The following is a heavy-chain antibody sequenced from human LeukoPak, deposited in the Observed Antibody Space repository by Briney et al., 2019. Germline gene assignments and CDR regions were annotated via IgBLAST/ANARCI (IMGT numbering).Heavy chain of an antibody. Sequence: GGSLRLSCAASGFIFSFYCMHWVRQAPGKGPMWVSRICPDGAGISYADSVKARFTTSRDNAKNTVYLQMNSLREEDTAVYYCVRDFRSADYWGQGTLVTVSS. J-gene: IGHJ4*02. CDR1: GFIFSFYC. V-gene: IGHV3-74*01. CDR2: ICPDGAGI. CDR3: VRDFRSADY.